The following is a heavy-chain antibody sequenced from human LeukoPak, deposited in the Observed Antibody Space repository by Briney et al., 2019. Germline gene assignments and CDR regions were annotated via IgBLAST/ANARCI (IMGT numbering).Heavy chain of an antibody. V-gene: IGHV3-48*03. CDR3: ARENWFDS. CDR1: GFTFSSYE. J-gene: IGHJ5*01. Sequence: PGGSLRLSYAASGFTFSSYEMNWVRQAPGKGLQWVSYISGSGSTIWYADSVKGRFTISRDNAQNSLYLQMNSLRAEDTAVYYCARENWFDSWGQGTLVTVSS. CDR2: ISGSGSTI.